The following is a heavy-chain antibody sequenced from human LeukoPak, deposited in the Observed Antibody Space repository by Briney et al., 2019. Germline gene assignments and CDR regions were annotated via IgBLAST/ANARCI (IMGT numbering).Heavy chain of an antibody. CDR3: VKSGGYGLIDY. J-gene: IGHJ4*02. V-gene: IGHV4-59*08. Sequence: SETLSLTCTVSGGSITTYYWTWIRQTPDKGLQFIGSFYHTGSTNYNPSLESAVTISEDTSKNQFSLRLSSVTAADTAMYYCVKSGGYGLIDYWGQGTLVTVSS. CDR2: FYHTGST. CDR1: GGSITTYY. D-gene: IGHD6-19*01.